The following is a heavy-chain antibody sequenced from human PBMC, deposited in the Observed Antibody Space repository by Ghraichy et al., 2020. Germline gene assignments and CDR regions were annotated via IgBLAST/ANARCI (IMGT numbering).Heavy chain of an antibody. Sequence: SETLSLTCTVSGDSISTYYWGWIRQPPEKGLELIGYIYYSGSTTYNPSLKSRVTISVDTSKNQFSLRLASVTAADTAVYYCARLPQWWLLDYWGQGTLVTVSS. J-gene: IGHJ4*02. CDR2: IYYSGST. CDR1: GDSISTYY. V-gene: IGHV4-59*08. CDR3: ARLPQWWLLDY. D-gene: IGHD2-15*01.